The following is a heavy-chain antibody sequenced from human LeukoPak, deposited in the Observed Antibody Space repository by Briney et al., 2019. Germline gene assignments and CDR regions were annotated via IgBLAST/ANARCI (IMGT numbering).Heavy chain of an antibody. CDR1: GYSFAGYG. D-gene: IGHD5-24*01. CDR2: ISTYSGNT. J-gene: IGHJ3*02. V-gene: IGHV1-18*01. Sequence: ASVKVSCKASGYSFAGYGISWVRQAPGQGLEWIGWISTYSGNTNYAHNLQGRITVTTETSTSTAYMELRSLRSDDTAVYYCARIGEGDGYNYKNAFDIWGQGTMVTVSS. CDR3: ARIGEGDGYNYKNAFDI.